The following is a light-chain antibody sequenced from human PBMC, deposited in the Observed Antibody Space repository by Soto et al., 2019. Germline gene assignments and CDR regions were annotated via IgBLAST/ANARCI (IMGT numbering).Light chain of an antibody. CDR2: GAS. J-gene: IGKJ2*01. CDR1: HSISSAY. V-gene: IGKV3-20*01. Sequence: LVLTQSPGTLSLSPGDRATLSCRASHSISSAYVAWYQQKPGQTPRLLIYGASSRAAGVPDRFDGSGSAKDFSLTISRLEPEDSAVYYCQQYGSSSVYNFGQGTRLEIK. CDR3: QQYGSSSVYN.